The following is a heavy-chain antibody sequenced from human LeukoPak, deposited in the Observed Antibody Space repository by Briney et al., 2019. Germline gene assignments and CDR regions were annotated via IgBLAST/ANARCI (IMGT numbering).Heavy chain of an antibody. J-gene: IGHJ4*02. CDR3: AKDRAVAGTRGFDY. V-gene: IGHV3-23*01. Sequence: PGGSLRLSCAGSGFTFSTYAMNWVRQAPGKGLEWVSGISASGGNTYYADPVRGRFSVSRDNSKNTLYLQMTSLRAEDTAIYYCAKDRAVAGTRGFDYWGQGTLVTVSS. D-gene: IGHD6-19*01. CDR1: GFTFSTYA. CDR2: ISASGGNT.